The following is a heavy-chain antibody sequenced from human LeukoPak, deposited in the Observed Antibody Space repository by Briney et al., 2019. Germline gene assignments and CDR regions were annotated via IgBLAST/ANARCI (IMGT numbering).Heavy chain of an antibody. CDR2: ISWDGGST. CDR1: GFTFDDYT. D-gene: IGHD6-6*01. J-gene: IGHJ4*02. V-gene: IGHV3-43*01. Sequence: GGSLRLSCAASGFTFDDYTMHWVRQAPGKGLEWVSLISWDGGSTYYADSVKGRFTISRDNSKNSRYLQMNSLRTEDTALYYCAKDSGIAALPDYFDYWGQGTLVTVSS. CDR3: AKDSGIAALPDYFDY.